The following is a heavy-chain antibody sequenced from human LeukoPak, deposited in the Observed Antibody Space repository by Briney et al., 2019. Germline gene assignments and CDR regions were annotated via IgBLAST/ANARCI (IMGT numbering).Heavy chain of an antibody. CDR2: ISSSGSTI. J-gene: IGHJ3*02. CDR1: GFTFSSYE. Sequence: PGGSLRLSCAASGFTFSSYEMNWVRQAPGKGLEWVSYISSSGSTIYYADSVKGRFTISRDNAKNSLYLQMNSLRAEDTALYYCARTAHDAFDIWGQGAMVTVSS. D-gene: IGHD2-21*02. V-gene: IGHV3-48*03. CDR3: ARTAHDAFDI.